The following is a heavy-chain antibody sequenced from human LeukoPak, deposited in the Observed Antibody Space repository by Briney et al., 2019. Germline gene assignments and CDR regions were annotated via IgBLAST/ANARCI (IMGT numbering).Heavy chain of an antibody. V-gene: IGHV3-23*01. D-gene: IGHD3-3*01. Sequence: GGSLRLSCAASGFIFSSYAMSWVRQAPGKGLEWVSTISGSGGSTYYADSVKGRFTISRDNSKNTLYLQMNSLRAEDTAVYYCAKEGWSGTSFHFDYWGQGTLVTVSS. CDR1: GFIFSSYA. J-gene: IGHJ4*02. CDR2: ISGSGGST. CDR3: AKEGWSGTSFHFDY.